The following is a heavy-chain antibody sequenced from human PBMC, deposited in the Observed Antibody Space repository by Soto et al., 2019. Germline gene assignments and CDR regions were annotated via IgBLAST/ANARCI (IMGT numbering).Heavy chain of an antibody. CDR1: GYTFTSYA. CDR3: ARGGAAAAHYYYYGMDV. D-gene: IGHD6-13*01. CDR2: SNAGNGNT. J-gene: IGHJ6*02. V-gene: IGHV1-3*02. Sequence: ASVKVSCKASGYTFTSYAMHWVRQAPGQRLEWMGWSNAGNGNTKYPQEFQGRVTITRDTSASTAYMELSSLRSEDMAVYYCARGGAAAAHYYYYGMDVWGQGTTVTVSS.